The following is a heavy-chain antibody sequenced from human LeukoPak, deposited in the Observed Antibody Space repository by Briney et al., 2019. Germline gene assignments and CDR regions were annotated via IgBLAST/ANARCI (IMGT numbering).Heavy chain of an antibody. Sequence: GGSLRLSCAASGFTSSAYDMHWVRQITGGGLEWVSTSGTVGDTFYSDSVKGRFTISRDNAKNSLYLQMSSLRDEDTAVYYCAQKGGTDHWGQGTLVTVSS. CDR1: GFTSSAYD. J-gene: IGHJ4*02. CDR2: SGTVGDT. CDR3: AQKGGTDH. V-gene: IGHV3-13*04. D-gene: IGHD2-15*01.